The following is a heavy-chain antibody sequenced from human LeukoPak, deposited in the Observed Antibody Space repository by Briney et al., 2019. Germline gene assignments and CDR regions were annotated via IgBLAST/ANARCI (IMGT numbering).Heavy chain of an antibody. CDR2: IIPIFGTA. J-gene: IGHJ4*02. D-gene: IGHD3-22*01. Sequence: ASVRVSCKASGYTFTSYYMHWVRQAPGQGLEWMGGIIPIFGTANYAQKFQGRVTITADESTSTAYMELSSLRSEDTAVYYCARNHLNYYDSSGYYFDYWGQGTLVTVSS. CDR1: GYTFTSYY. V-gene: IGHV1-69*13. CDR3: ARNHLNYYDSSGYYFDY.